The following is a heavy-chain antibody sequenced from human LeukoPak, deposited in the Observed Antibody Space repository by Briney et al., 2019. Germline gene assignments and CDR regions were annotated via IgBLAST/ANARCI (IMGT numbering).Heavy chain of an antibody. CDR2: ISSSGSTI. Sequence: PGGSLRLSCAASGFTFSSYEMNWVRQAPGKGLEWVSYISSSGSTIYYADSVKGRFTISRDNAKNSLYLQMNSLRAEDTALYYCARVVATMDYYYYMDAWGKGTTVTVSS. J-gene: IGHJ6*03. CDR1: GFTFSSYE. D-gene: IGHD5-12*01. V-gene: IGHV3-48*03. CDR3: ARVVATMDYYYYMDA.